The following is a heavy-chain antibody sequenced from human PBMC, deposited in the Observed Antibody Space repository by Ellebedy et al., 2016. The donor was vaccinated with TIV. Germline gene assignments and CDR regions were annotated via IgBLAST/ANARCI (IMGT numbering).Heavy chain of an antibody. CDR1: GFTFSTYP. V-gene: IGHV3-23*01. Sequence: GESLKISCAASGFTFSTYPMTWVRQAPGKGLEWVSIISANGGTTYYADSVKGRFTISRDNSKNTLFLQMSSLRAVDTAVYFCARRSTDFAFDSWGQGTLVTVSS. D-gene: IGHD3/OR15-3a*01. CDR3: ARRSTDFAFDS. CDR2: ISANGGTT. J-gene: IGHJ4*02.